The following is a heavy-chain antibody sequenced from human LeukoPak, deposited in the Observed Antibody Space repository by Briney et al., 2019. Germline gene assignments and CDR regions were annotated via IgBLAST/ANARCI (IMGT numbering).Heavy chain of an antibody. CDR3: ARGFYYYYMDV. CDR1: GFTFSTYA. Sequence: GGSLRLSCAASGFTFSTYAMTWVRQAPGKGLEWISGITGSADTTYYADSVKGRFTISRDNSRNTLYLQLNSLRADDTAVYYCARGFYYYYMDVWGKGTTVTVSS. J-gene: IGHJ6*03. V-gene: IGHV3-23*01. D-gene: IGHD3-10*01. CDR2: ITGSADTT.